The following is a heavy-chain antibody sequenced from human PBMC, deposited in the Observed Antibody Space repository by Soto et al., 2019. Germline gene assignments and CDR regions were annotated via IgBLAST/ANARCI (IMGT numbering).Heavy chain of an antibody. D-gene: IGHD6-19*01. CDR1: GFTFCSYG. J-gene: IGHJ4*02. CDR2: IWYDGSNK. CDR3: ARVRRGGGWYDY. V-gene: IGHV3-33*01. Sequence: LRLSCAASGFTFCSYGMHWVRQAPGKGLEWVAVIWYDGSNKYYADSVKGRFTISRDNSKNPLYLQMNSLNAEDSAVYYGARVRRGGGWYDYWGQGTLVTVSS.